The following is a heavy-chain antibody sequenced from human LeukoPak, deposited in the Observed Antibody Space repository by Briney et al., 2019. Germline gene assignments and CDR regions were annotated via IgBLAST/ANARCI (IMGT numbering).Heavy chain of an antibody. Sequence: PGGSLRLSCSASGFTFKSYAMHWVRQAPGKGLEYVSSINTNGANTYYADSVKGRFTISRDNSKSTLDLQMNSLSAEDTAVYYCARASYSETYQYYFDYWGQGTLVTVSS. D-gene: IGHD1-26*01. CDR2: INTNGANT. CDR3: ARASYSETYQYYFDY. CDR1: GFTFKSYA. V-gene: IGHV3-64*04. J-gene: IGHJ4*02.